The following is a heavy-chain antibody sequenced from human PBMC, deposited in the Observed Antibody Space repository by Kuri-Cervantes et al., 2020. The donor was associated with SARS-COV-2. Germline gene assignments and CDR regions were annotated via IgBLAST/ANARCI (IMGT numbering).Heavy chain of an antibody. CDR3: ARGGTGIFTWFDP. Sequence: ASVKVSCKASGYTFTGYYMHWVRQAPGQGLEWMGWINPNSGCTNYAQKFQGRVTMTRDTSISTAYMELSRLRSDDTAVYYCARGGTGIFTWFDPWGQGTLVTVSS. CDR1: GYTFTGYY. V-gene: IGHV1-2*02. J-gene: IGHJ5*02. CDR2: INPNSGCT.